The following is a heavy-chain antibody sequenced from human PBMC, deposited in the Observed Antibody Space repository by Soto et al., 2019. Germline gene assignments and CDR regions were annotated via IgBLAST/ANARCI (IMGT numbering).Heavy chain of an antibody. V-gene: IGHV4-31*02. CDR3: AREVAGTGAFDY. Sequence: TLSLTCNISGGSISSVNHYWSWTRQSPGEGLEWIGYIFDRGTTHYNPSLKGRVTISGDTSQSQFSLTIHSVTVADTAVYYCAREVAGTGAFDYWGQGTLVTVSS. CDR1: GGSISSVNHY. D-gene: IGHD2-8*02. CDR2: IFDRGTT. J-gene: IGHJ4*02.